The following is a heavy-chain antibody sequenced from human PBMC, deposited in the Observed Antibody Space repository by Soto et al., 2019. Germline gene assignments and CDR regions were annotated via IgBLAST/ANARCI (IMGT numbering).Heavy chain of an antibody. CDR3: ARDAAVPGESDRFDY. CDR1: GASIPYFGYC. CDR2: ISHLENT. D-gene: IGHD6-19*01. V-gene: IGHV4-30-2*01. J-gene: IGHJ4*02. Sequence: ARSVTCAFSGASIPYFGYCGGCILQPPGKGLEWIGYISHLENTFYNPSFQSRRTLSIDRSKNQFSLKLASLTAADTAIYYCARDAAVPGESDRFDYWGQGTLVTVSS.